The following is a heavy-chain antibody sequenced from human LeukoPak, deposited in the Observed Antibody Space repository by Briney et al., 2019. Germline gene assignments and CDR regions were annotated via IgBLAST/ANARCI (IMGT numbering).Heavy chain of an antibody. CDR1: GGSITTYY. CDR3: ARGMGSGSYWATFDY. Sequence: SETLSLTCTVSGGSITTYYWSWIRQPPGKGLEWIGYIYYSRGTMYNPSLKSRVTISIDTSKSQLSLKVSSVTAADTAVYYCARGMGSGSYWATFDYWGQGTLVTVSS. D-gene: IGHD1-26*01. V-gene: IGHV4-59*08. J-gene: IGHJ4*02. CDR2: IYYSRGT.